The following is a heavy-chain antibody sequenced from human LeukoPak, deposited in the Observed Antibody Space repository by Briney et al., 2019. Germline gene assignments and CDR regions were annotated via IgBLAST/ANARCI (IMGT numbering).Heavy chain of an antibody. Sequence: SETLSLTCAVYGGSFSGYYWSWIRQPPGKGLEWIGEINHSGSTNYNPSLKSRVTISVDTSKNQFSLKLSSVTAADTAVYYCARGIWSGYYWGEMGLRFDPWGQGTLVTVSS. V-gene: IGHV4-34*01. CDR2: INHSGST. CDR3: ARGIWSGYYWGEMGLRFDP. J-gene: IGHJ5*02. CDR1: GGSFSGYY. D-gene: IGHD3-3*01.